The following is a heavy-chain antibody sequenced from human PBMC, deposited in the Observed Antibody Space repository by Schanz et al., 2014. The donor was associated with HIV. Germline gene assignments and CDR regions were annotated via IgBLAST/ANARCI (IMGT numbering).Heavy chain of an antibody. Sequence: QVQLVQSGAEVKKPGSSVKVSCKASGGTFSSYAISWVRQAPGQGLEWMGGIIPIFGTTNYAQKFQGRVTITADESTSTAYMELSSLRSEDTAVYYCAKDDAGYSSSWHYYYYYGMDVWGQGTTVTVSS. J-gene: IGHJ6*02. V-gene: IGHV1-69*01. D-gene: IGHD6-13*01. CDR1: GGTFSSYA. CDR2: IIPIFGTT. CDR3: AKDDAGYSSSWHYYYYYGMDV.